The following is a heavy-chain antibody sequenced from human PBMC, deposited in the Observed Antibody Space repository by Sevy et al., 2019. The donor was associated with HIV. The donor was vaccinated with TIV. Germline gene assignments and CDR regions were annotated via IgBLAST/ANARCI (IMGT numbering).Heavy chain of an antibody. V-gene: IGHV1-3*04. CDR2: INTGNGDT. CDR1: GYTFANYA. CDR3: ARGNYRSVVASEWAPPSDC. D-gene: IGHD1-7*01. J-gene: IGHJ4*02. Sequence: ASVKVSCKASGYTFANYAIHWMRQARGQRLEWMGWINTGNGDTKYSQNFQGRVTISRDTSASIAYVELNSLRSEDTAVYYCARGNYRSVVASEWAPPSDCWGQGTLVTVSS.